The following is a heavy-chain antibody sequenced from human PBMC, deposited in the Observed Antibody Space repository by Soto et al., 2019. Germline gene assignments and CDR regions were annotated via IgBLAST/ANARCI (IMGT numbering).Heavy chain of an antibody. CDR2: ISYDGTKK. CDR1: GFTFSTYA. Sequence: QVQLVESGGGVVQPGRSLRLSCAASGFTFSTYAMHWVRQAPGKGLEWVAVISYDGTKKYYADSVKGRLTISRDNSKNTLNLQMNRLRDENTAVYYCARADSGDYDPNDYYYYGMDVWGRGTTVTVSS. D-gene: IGHD4-17*01. V-gene: IGHV3-30-3*01. CDR3: ARADSGDYDPNDYYYYGMDV. J-gene: IGHJ6*02.